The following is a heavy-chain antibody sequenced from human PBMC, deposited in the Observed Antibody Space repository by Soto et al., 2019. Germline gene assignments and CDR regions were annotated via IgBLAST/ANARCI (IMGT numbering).Heavy chain of an antibody. CDR3: TKDREDTALSVDS. D-gene: IGHD5-18*01. V-gene: IGHV3-30*18. Sequence: QVQLVESGGGVVQPGRSLRLSCAASGFTFSDHGMHWVRQVPDKGLEWVAVISHDGITKYYADALKGRFTISRDNSNNTVFLQMNGLRAEDTAVYYCTKDREDTALSVDSWGQGPLVTVSS. CDR2: ISHDGITK. CDR1: GFTFSDHG. J-gene: IGHJ4*02.